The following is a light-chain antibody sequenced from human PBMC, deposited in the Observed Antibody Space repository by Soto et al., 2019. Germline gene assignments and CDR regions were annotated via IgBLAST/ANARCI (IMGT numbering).Light chain of an antibody. CDR1: QSISSY. J-gene: IGKJ2*02. V-gene: IGKV1-39*01. Sequence: DIQMTQSPSSLSASVGDRVTITCRASQSISSYLNWYQQKPGKAPKLLIYAASSLQSGVPSRFSGSGSGTDFTLTISSLQPADLATYYCQQSYSTPRTFGQGTKLEIK. CDR3: QQSYSTPRT. CDR2: AAS.